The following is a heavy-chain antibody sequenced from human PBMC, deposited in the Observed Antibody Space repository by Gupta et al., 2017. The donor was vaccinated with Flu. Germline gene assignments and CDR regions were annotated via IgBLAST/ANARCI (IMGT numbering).Heavy chain of an antibody. J-gene: IGHJ4*02. D-gene: IGHD4-17*01. CDR3: ARATPQYGDYVC. Sequence: QVQLQESGPGLVKPSEHLSLTCTASGGSISSYYRSWIRQPPGKGLEWIGYFYYSGSTNYNPSLKSRVTISVDTSKNQFSLKLSSVTAADTAVYYCARATPQYGDYVCWGQGTLVTVSS. CDR1: GGSISSYY. V-gene: IGHV4-59*08. CDR2: FYYSGST.